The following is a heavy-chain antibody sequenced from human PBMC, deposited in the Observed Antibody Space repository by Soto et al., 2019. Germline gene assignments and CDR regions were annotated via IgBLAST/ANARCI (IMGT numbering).Heavy chain of an antibody. V-gene: IGHV4-34*01. CDR3: AGVRDPYGMDV. Sequence: SETLSLTCAVSSGPFSAYYWSWIRQSPGKGLEWIGEINHSGSTNYNPSLKSRVTISVDTSKNHFSLKLSSVTAADTAVYFCAGVRDPYGMDVWGQGTTVTVSS. J-gene: IGHJ6*02. CDR1: SGPFSAYY. CDR2: INHSGST. D-gene: IGHD2-21*01.